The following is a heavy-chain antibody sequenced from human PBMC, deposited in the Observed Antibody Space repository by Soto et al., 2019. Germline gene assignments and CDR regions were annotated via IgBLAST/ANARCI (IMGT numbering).Heavy chain of an antibody. CDR3: ARDIESVTAKHFFYYYAMDV. J-gene: IGHJ6*02. CDR1: GFTFSNYG. V-gene: IGHV1-18*01. Sequence: ASVKVSCKASGFTFSNYGLNWVRQAPGQGLEWMGWVSANNGHTNYARNLQGRVSMTTDTSTSTAYTELRGLTFDDTAVYYCARDIESVTAKHFFYYYAMDVWGQGTTVTVSS. D-gene: IGHD2-8*01. CDR2: VSANNGHT.